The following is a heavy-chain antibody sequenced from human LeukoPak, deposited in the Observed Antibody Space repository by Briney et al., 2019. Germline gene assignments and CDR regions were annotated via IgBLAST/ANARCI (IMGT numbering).Heavy chain of an antibody. CDR1: GYTFTSHG. J-gene: IGHJ5*02. V-gene: IGHV1-18*01. CDR3: ARWGLAGNWFDP. Sequence: ASVKVSCKASGYTFTSHGITWVRQAPGQGLEWMGWISVYNGNTNYAQMLQGRVTMTTDTSTSTAYMELRSLRSDDTAMYYCARWGLAGNWFDPWGQGTLVIVSS. CDR2: ISVYNGNT. D-gene: IGHD7-27*01.